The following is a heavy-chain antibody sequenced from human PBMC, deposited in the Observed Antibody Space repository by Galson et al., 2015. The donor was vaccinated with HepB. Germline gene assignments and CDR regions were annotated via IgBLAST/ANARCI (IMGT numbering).Heavy chain of an antibody. D-gene: IGHD3-22*01. V-gene: IGHV3-30-3*01. CDR2: ISYDGSNK. CDR3: ARDWNDYYDSSGYPDAFDI. CDR1: GFTFSSYA. Sequence: SLRLSCAASGFTFSSYAMHWVRQAPGKGLEWVAVISYDGSNKYYADSVKGRFTISRDNSKNTLYLQMNSLRAEDTAVYYCARDWNDYYDSSGYPDAFDIWGQGTMVTVSS. J-gene: IGHJ3*02.